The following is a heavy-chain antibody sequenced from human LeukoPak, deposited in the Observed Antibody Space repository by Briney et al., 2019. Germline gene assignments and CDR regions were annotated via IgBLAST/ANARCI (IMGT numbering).Heavy chain of an antibody. CDR3: ARGGAMIRGVFDY. D-gene: IGHD3-10*01. J-gene: IGHJ4*02. CDR1: GFTVSSNY. V-gene: IGHV3-66*01. CDR2: IYSGGST. Sequence: GGSLRLSYIASGFTVSSNYMTWVRQAPGKGLEWVSIIYSGGSTYYADSVKGRFTISRDNSKNTLYLQMNSLRAEDTAVYYCARGGAMIRGVFDYWGQGTLVTVSS.